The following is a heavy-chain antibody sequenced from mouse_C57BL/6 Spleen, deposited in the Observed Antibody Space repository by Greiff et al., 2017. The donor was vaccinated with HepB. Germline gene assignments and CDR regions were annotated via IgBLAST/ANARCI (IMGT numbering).Heavy chain of an antibody. D-gene: IGHD1-1*01. V-gene: IGHV1-5*01. Sequence: VHVKQSGTVLARPGASVKMSCKTSGYTFTSYWMHWVKQRPGQGLEWIGAIYPGNSDTSYNQKFKGKAKLTAVTSASTAYMELSSLTNEDSAVYYCTNYYGSSGYFDVWGTGTTVTVSS. CDR2: IYPGNSDT. CDR3: TNYYGSSGYFDV. J-gene: IGHJ1*03. CDR1: GYTFTSYW.